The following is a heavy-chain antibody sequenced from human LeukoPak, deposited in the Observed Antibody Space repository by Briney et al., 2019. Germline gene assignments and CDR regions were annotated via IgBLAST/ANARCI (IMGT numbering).Heavy chain of an antibody. V-gene: IGHV1-18*01. Sequence: GASVKVSCKASGYTFTSYGISWVRQAPGQGLEWMGWISAYNGNTNYAQKLQGRVTMTTDTSTSTAYMELRSLRSDDTAVYYCARLVGTHSKLRYFDWLQYYYYYMDVWGKGTTVTISS. CDR1: GYTFTSYG. CDR2: ISAYNGNT. D-gene: IGHD3-9*01. J-gene: IGHJ6*03. CDR3: ARLVGTHSKLRYFDWLQYYYYYMDV.